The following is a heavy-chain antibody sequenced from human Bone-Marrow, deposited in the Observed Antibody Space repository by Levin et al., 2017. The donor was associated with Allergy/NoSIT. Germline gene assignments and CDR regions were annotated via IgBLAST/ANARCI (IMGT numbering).Heavy chain of an antibody. CDR1: GFIFGDYA. V-gene: IGHV3-30*18. CDR2: ISYDGSIT. CDR3: AKERHNSGSSDAFDI. D-gene: IGHD3-10*01. Sequence: LGESLKISCVASGFIFGDYAMHWVRQIPAKGLEWVAFISYDGSITDYADSVKGRFAISRDTSTNTLFLQMNTLRPDDTGVYYCAKERHNSGSSDAFDIWGHGSAATVSS. J-gene: IGHJ3*02.